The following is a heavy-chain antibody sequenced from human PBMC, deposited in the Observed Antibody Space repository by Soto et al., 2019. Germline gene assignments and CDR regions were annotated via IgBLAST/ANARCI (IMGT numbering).Heavy chain of an antibody. J-gene: IGHJ4*02. CDR3: ASHDYSGNSGGK. CDR1: GVSFSSYV. Sequence: SLKISCAASGVSFSSYVMYWVRQAPCKGLEWVAVMSYDGSNKYYADSVKGRFTISRDTSKNTLFLQMTNLRADDTAVYYCASHDYSGNSGGKWGQGTLVTVSS. D-gene: IGHD4-4*01. CDR2: MSYDGSNK. V-gene: IGHV3-30-3*01.